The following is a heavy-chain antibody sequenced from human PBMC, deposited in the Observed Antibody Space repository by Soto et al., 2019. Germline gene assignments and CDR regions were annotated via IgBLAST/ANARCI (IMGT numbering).Heavy chain of an antibody. V-gene: IGHV4-39*01. CDR3: ARHKVFGIVATITPPDY. D-gene: IGHD5-12*01. Sequence: PSETLSLTCTVSGGSISSSSYYWGWIRQPPGKGLEWIGSIYYSGSTYYNPSLKSRVTISVDTSKNQFSLKLSSVTAADTAVYYCARHKVFGIVATITPPDYWGQGPLVTVAS. CDR2: IYYSGST. J-gene: IGHJ4*02. CDR1: GGSISSSSYY.